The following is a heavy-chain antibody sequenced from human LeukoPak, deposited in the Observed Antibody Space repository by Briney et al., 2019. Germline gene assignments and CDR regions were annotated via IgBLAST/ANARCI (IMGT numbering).Heavy chain of an antibody. D-gene: IGHD6-13*01. V-gene: IGHV3-23*01. CDR2: ISGSGGST. CDR1: GFTFSSYA. Sequence: GGSLRLSCAASGFTFSSYAMSWVRQAPGKGLEWVSTISGSGGSTHYADSVKGRFTISRDNSKNTLYLQMNSLRAEDTAVYYCAKSKDSSSWYLGFDYWGQGTLVTVSS. CDR3: AKSKDSSSWYLGFDY. J-gene: IGHJ4*02.